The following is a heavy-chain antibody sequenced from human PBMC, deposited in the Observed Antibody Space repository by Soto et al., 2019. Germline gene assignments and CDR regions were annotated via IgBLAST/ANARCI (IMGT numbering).Heavy chain of an antibody. CDR1: GGSISSYY. Sequence: PSETLSLTCTVSGGSISSYYWSWIRQPPGKGLEWIGYIYYSGSTNYNPSLKSRVTISVDTSKNQFSLKLSSVTAADTAVYYCARDSEYYYDSSGYPVPYYYYGMDVWGQGTTVTV. CDR2: IYYSGST. CDR3: ARDSEYYYDSSGYPVPYYYYGMDV. J-gene: IGHJ6*02. D-gene: IGHD3-22*01. V-gene: IGHV4-59*01.